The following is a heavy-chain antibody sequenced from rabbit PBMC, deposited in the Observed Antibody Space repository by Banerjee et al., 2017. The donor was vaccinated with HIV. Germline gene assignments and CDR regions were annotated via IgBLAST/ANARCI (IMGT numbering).Heavy chain of an antibody. D-gene: IGHD6-1*01. CDR2: IDAGSSGIT. CDR3: ARDLGTDYAGYGYGLDL. V-gene: IGHV1S45*01. J-gene: IGHJ3*01. CDR1: GFSFSSSYY. Sequence: QEQLEESGGGLVKPEGSLTLTCTASGFSFSSSYYMCWVRPAPGKGPEWIACIDAGSSGITYYGSWAKGRFTISKTSSTTVTLQMTSLTVADTATYFCARDLGTDYAGYGYGLDLWGQGTLVTVS.